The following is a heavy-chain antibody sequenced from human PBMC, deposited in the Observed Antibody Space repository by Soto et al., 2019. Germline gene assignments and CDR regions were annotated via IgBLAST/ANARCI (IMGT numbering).Heavy chain of an antibody. V-gene: IGHV3-23*01. CDR1: GFTFGKYA. Sequence: EVQLLESGGGLVQPGGSLRLACAGSGFTFGKYAMSWVRQAPGKGPEWVSGISTSGVKTYYADFVKGRSAISRDYSKRTVFLQMNSLRAEDTAIYYCAKDPNGDYVGGFDIRGQWSMVTVSS. J-gene: IGHJ3*02. CDR2: ISTSGVKT. CDR3: AKDPNGDYVGGFDI. D-gene: IGHD4-17*01.